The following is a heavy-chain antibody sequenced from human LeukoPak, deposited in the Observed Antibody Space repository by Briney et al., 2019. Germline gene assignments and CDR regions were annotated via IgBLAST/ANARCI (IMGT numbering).Heavy chain of an antibody. Sequence: GGSLRLSCAASGFTFSSYSMNWVRQAPGKGLEWVSSISSSSSYIYYADSVKGRFTISRDNAKNSLYLQMNSLRAEDTAVYYCARGLAAAAEPYFDYWGQGTLVTVSS. CDR1: GFTFSSYS. CDR2: ISSSSSYI. D-gene: IGHD6-13*01. J-gene: IGHJ4*02. V-gene: IGHV3-21*01. CDR3: ARGLAAAAEPYFDY.